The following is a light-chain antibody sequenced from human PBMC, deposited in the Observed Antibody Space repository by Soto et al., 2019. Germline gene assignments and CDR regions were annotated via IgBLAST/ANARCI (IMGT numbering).Light chain of an antibody. CDR2: EVT. V-gene: IGLV2-8*01. J-gene: IGLJ1*01. Sequence: VLTQPPSASGSPGQSVTISCTGTSSDVGGYDYVSWYQQHPGKAPKPMIYEVTIRPSGVSDRFSGSKSGNTASLTVSGLQAEDEADHYCSSYTGGNPSYVFGTGTKVTVL. CDR1: SSDVGGYDY. CDR3: SSYTGGNPSYV.